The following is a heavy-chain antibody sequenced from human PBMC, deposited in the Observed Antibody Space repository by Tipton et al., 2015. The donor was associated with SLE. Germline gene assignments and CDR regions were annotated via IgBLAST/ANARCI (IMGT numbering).Heavy chain of an antibody. CDR3: ASSLVAPGAFDI. CDR2: IYHSGST. J-gene: IGHJ3*02. Sequence: TLSLTCTVSGGSISSSSYYWGWIRQPPGKGLEWIGSIYHSGSTYYNPSLKSRVTISVDTSKNQFSLKLSSVTAADTAVYYCASSLVAPGAFDIWGQGTMVTVSS. V-gene: IGHV4-39*07. D-gene: IGHD5-12*01. CDR1: GGSISSSSYY.